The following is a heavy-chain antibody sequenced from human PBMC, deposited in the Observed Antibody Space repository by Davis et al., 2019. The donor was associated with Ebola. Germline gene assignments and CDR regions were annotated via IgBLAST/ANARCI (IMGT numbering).Heavy chain of an antibody. Sequence: MPSETLSLTCTVSGDSISSSSYYWAWIRQPPGKGLEWIGSIYYSGSTNYNPSLKNRVTISVDTSKNQFSLKLSSVTAADTAVYYCARGYSGWFDPWGQGTLVTVSS. V-gene: IGHV4-39*07. CDR2: IYYSGST. CDR3: ARGYSGWFDP. J-gene: IGHJ5*02. CDR1: GDSISSSSYY. D-gene: IGHD1-26*01.